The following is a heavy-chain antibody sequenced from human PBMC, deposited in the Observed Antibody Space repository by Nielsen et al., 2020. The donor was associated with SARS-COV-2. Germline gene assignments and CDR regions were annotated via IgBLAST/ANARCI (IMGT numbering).Heavy chain of an antibody. J-gene: IGHJ6*03. CDR2: ISSSSSYI. Sequence: GGSLRLSCAASGFTFSSYSMNWVRQAPGKGLEWVSSISSSSSYIYYADSVKGRFTISRDNAKNSLYLQMNSLRAEDTAVYYCASDILTGPYYYYYMDVWGKGTTVTVSS. V-gene: IGHV3-21*01. D-gene: IGHD3-9*01. CDR1: GFTFSSYS. CDR3: ASDILTGPYYYYYMDV.